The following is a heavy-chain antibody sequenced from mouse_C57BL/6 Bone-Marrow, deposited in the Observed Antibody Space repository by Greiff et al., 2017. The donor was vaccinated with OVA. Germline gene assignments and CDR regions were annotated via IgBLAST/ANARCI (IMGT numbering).Heavy chain of an antibody. CDR3: ARSPPSSPLWYFDV. D-gene: IGHD1-1*01. V-gene: IGHV1-76*01. CDR2: IYPGSGNT. Sequence: QVQLQQSGAELVGPGASVKLSCKASGYTFTDYYINWVKQRPGQGLEWIARIYPGSGNTYYNEKFKGKATLTAEKSSSTAYMQLSSLTSEDSAVYFCARSPPSSPLWYFDVWGTGTTVTVSS. CDR1: GYTFTDYY. J-gene: IGHJ1*03.